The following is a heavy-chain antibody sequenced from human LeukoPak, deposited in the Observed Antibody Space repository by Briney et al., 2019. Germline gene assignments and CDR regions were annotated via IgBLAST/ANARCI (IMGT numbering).Heavy chain of an antibody. CDR3: AKDVAARPDYYYGMDV. CDR1: GLTFDDYA. V-gene: IGHV3-9*01. J-gene: IGHJ6*02. CDR2: ISWNSGSI. Sequence: GGSLRLSCAASGLTFDDYAMHWVRQAPGKGLEWVSGISWNSGSIGYADSVKGRFTISRDNAKNSLYLQMNSLRAEDTALYYCAKDVAARPDYYYGMDVWGQGTTVTVSS. D-gene: IGHD6-6*01.